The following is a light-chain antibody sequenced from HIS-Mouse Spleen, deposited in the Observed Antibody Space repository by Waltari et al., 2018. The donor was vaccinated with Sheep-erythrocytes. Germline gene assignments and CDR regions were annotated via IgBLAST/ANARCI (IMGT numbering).Light chain of an antibody. CDR3: QVWDSSSDHPYV. Sequence: SYVLTQPPSVSVAPGQTARITCGGTNIGSKSVHGYQQKPGQAPVLVVYDDSDRPSGIPERFSGSNSGNTATLTISRVEAGDEADYYCQVWDSSSDHPYVFGTGTKVTVL. CDR2: DDS. J-gene: IGLJ1*01. V-gene: IGLV3-21*02. CDR1: NIGSKS.